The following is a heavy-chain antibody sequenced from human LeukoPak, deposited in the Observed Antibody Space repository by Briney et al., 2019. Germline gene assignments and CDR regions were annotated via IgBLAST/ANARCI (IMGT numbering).Heavy chain of an antibody. D-gene: IGHD3-10*01. Sequence: PSETLSLTCTVSGGSISNYFWSWIRQPAGKGLEWIGRIHDNGDSNHNPSLKSRVTMSLDTSRNQVSLKLASVTAADTAVYYCARRRGGFGEGEFDYWGQGIPVTVST. CDR1: GGSISNYF. V-gene: IGHV4-4*07. CDR2: IHDNGDS. J-gene: IGHJ4*02. CDR3: ARRRGGFGEGEFDY.